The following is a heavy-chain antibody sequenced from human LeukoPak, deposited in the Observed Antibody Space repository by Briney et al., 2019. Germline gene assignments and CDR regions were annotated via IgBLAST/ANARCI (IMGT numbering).Heavy chain of an antibody. CDR3: ARVGSGYTNDAFDI. Sequence: PGGSLRLSCAASGFTFSSYAMSWVRQAPGKGLEWVSSISGSGGTSYYAESVKGRFTISRDNSKNTLYLQMNSPRAEDTAVYYCARVGSGYTNDAFDIWGQGTMVTVSS. D-gene: IGHD5-12*01. CDR1: GFTFSSYA. CDR2: ISGSGGTS. V-gene: IGHV3-23*01. J-gene: IGHJ3*02.